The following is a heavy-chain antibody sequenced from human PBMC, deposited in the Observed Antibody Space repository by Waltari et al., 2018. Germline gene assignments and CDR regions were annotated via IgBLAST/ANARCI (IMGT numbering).Heavy chain of an antibody. D-gene: IGHD2-2*01. Sequence: QVHLQESGPGLVKPSQTLSLTCTVSGGSISTGNYWWAWIRQPAGKGLECIGRTYTSAGADYNPSLESRVTISMDTSKNQFSLELTYVAAADTAVYYCARGRIPAASCFRPWGQGTLVTVSS. V-gene: IGHV4-61*02. CDR3: ARGRIPAASCFRP. CDR2: TYTSAGA. J-gene: IGHJ5*02. CDR1: GGSISTGNYW.